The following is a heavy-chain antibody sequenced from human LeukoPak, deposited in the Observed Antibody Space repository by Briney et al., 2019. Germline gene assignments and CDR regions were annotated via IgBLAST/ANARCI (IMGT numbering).Heavy chain of an antibody. V-gene: IGHV4-4*07. J-gene: IGHJ4*02. D-gene: IGHD6-13*01. CDR2: IYISGST. Sequence: SETLSLTCTVSGGSISSYYGSWIRQPAGTGLKWIGRIYISGSTNYNPSLKSRVTMSVDTSKNQFSLNLRSVTPEDTAVYYCARNLIPEQLVLNFWGQGTLVTVSS. CDR3: ARNLIPEQLVLNF. CDR1: GGSISSYY.